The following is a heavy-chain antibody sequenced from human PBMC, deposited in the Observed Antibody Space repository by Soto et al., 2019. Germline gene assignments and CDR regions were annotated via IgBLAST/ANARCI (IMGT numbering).Heavy chain of an antibody. V-gene: IGHV3-33*01. Sequence: PGGSLRLSCAAFGFTFSSYGMHWVRQAPGKGLEWVAVIWYDGSNKYYADSVKGRFTISRDNSKNTLYLQMNSLRAEDTAVYYCARAWFGETFFDYWGQGTLVTVSS. CDR2: IWYDGSNK. J-gene: IGHJ4*02. D-gene: IGHD3-10*01. CDR1: GFTFSSYG. CDR3: ARAWFGETFFDY.